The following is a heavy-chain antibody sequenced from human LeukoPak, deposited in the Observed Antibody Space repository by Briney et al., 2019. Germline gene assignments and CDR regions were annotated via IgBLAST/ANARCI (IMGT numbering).Heavy chain of an antibody. Sequence: GASVKVSCKASGYTFTGYYMHWVRQAPGQGLEWMGWINPNSGGTNYAPKFQGRVTMTRDTSISTAYMELSRLRSDDTAVYYSARAYYDILTGYVPPFDYWGQGTLVTVSS. J-gene: IGHJ4*02. CDR3: ARAYYDILTGYVPPFDY. CDR1: GYTFTGYY. CDR2: INPNSGGT. V-gene: IGHV1-2*02. D-gene: IGHD3-9*01.